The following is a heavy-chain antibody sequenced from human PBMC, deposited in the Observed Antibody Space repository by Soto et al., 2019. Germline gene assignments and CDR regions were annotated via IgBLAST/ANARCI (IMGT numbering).Heavy chain of an antibody. CDR2: ISYDGSDK. CDR1: GFTFSSYG. CDR3: AKDLPAFESP. J-gene: IGHJ5*02. Sequence: PGGSLRLSCAASGFTFSSYGMHWVRQAPGKGLEWLAVISYDGSDKYYADSVKGRFTISRDDSKNTLYLQMNSLRAEDTAVYYCAKDLPAFESPWGQGTLVTVSS. V-gene: IGHV3-30*18. D-gene: IGHD3-9*01.